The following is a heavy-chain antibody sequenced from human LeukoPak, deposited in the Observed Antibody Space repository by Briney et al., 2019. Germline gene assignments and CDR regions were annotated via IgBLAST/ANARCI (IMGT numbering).Heavy chain of an antibody. J-gene: IGHJ2*01. V-gene: IGHV3-74*01. CDR2: INSDGGTT. CDR1: GFTFGTYW. Sequence: GGSLRLSCGASGFTFGTYWMHWVRQAPGKGLVWVSGINSDGGTTTYADSVKGRFTISRDNAKNSLFLQMNSLRVEDTAVYYCARVSAAGSGFLDLWGRGTLVLVSA. D-gene: IGHD6-13*01. CDR3: ARVSAAGSGFLDL.